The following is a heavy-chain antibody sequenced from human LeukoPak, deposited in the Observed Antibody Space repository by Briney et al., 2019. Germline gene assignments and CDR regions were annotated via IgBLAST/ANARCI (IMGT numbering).Heavy chain of an antibody. CDR1: GGTFSSYA. V-gene: IGHV1-69*05. J-gene: IGHJ6*03. CDR2: IIPIFGTA. Sequence: SVKVSCKASGGTFSSYAISWVRQAPGQGLEWMGGIIPIFGTANYAQKFQGRVTITTDESTSTAYMELSSLRSEDTAVYYCASSRVQDIVVVPAATHHDYYYYKDVWGKGTTVNVSS. D-gene: IGHD2-2*01. CDR3: ASSRVQDIVVVPAATHHDYYYYKDV.